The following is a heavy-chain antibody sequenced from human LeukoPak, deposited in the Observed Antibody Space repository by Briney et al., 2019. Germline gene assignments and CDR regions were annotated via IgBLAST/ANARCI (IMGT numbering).Heavy chain of an antibody. D-gene: IGHD3-9*01. Sequence: SETLSLTCAVYGGSFSGYYWSWIRQPPGKGLEWIGEINHSGSTNYNPSLKSRVTISVDTSKNQFSLKLSSVTAADTAVYYCARGPNYDISTGSPRGWFDPWGQGTLVTVSS. CDR1: GGSFSGYY. J-gene: IGHJ5*02. CDR2: INHSGST. CDR3: ARGPNYDISTGSPRGWFDP. V-gene: IGHV4-34*01.